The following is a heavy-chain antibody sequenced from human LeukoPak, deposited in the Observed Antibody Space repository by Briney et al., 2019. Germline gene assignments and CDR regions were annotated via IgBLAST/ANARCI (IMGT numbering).Heavy chain of an antibody. CDR2: ISYDGSNK. D-gene: IGHD2-2*01. V-gene: IGHV3-30*03. CDR1: GFTFSSYG. J-gene: IGHJ4*02. CDR3: ARDPGPDRHIVVVPAANNPGGDY. Sequence: GGSLRLSCAASGFTFSSYGMHRVRQAPGKGLEWVAVISYDGSNKYYADSVKGRFTISRDNAKNSLYLQMNSLRAEDTAVYYCARDPGPDRHIVVVPAANNPGGDYWGQGTLVTVSS.